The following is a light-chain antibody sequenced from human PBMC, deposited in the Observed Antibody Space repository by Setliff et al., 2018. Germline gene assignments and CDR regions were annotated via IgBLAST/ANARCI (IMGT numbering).Light chain of an antibody. J-gene: IGLJ1*01. CDR2: EVS. V-gene: IGLV2-8*01. Sequence: ALAQPPSASGSPGQSVTISCTGTGSDVGGYNYVSWYQQHPGKAPKLMIYEVSKRPSGVPDRFSGSKSGNTASLTVSGLQAEDEADYYCSSYAGSNNPYVFGTGTKVTV. CDR1: GSDVGGYNY. CDR3: SSYAGSNNPYV.